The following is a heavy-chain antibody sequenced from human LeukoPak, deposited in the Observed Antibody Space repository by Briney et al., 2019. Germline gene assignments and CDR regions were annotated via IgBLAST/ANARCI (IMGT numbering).Heavy chain of an antibody. CDR3: ARDLQYYDSSGYYFDAFDI. Sequence: ASVKVSCKASGYTFTSYDISWVRQAPGQGLEWMGWISAYNGNTNYAQKLQGRVTMTTDTSTSTAYMELRSLRSDDTAVYYCARDLQYYDSSGYYFDAFDIWGQGTMVTVSS. D-gene: IGHD3-22*01. J-gene: IGHJ3*02. CDR1: GYTFTSYD. CDR2: ISAYNGNT. V-gene: IGHV1-18*01.